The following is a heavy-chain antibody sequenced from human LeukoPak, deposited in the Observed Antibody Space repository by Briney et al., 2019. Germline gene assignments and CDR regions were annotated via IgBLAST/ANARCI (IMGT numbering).Heavy chain of an antibody. CDR2: ISSNGGST. Sequence: GGSLRLSCAASGFTFSSYSMNWVRQAPGKGLEYVSAISSNGGSTYYANSVKGRFTISRDNSKNTLYLQMGSLRAEDMAVYYCARAHTSSGWYEYWGQGTLVTVSS. CDR1: GFTFSSYS. J-gene: IGHJ4*02. D-gene: IGHD6-19*01. CDR3: ARAHTSSGWYEY. V-gene: IGHV3-64*01.